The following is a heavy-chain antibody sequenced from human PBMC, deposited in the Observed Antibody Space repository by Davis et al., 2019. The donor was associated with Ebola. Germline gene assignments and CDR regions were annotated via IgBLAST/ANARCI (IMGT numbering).Heavy chain of an antibody. CDR3: AREINGGHSYGYITSYYYYGMDV. D-gene: IGHD5-18*01. Sequence: SVKVSCKASGGTFSSYTISWVRQAPGQGLEWMGRIIPILGIANYAQKFQGRVTITADKSTSTAYMELSSLRSEDTAVYYCAREINGGHSYGYITSYYYYGMDVWGQGTTVTVSS. CDR2: IIPILGIA. J-gene: IGHJ6*02. CDR1: GGTFSSYT. V-gene: IGHV1-69*04.